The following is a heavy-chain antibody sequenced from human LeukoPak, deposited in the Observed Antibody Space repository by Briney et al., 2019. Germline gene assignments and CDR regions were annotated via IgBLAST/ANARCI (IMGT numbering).Heavy chain of an antibody. CDR3: ATGGVTPIYVVVTATPHLFDY. D-gene: IGHD2-21*02. V-gene: IGHV4-39*01. Sequence: PSETLSLTCTVSGGSIGSSSYSWGWIRQPPGKGLEWIGSIYYSGSTYYNPSLKSRVTISVDTSKNQFSLKLSSVTAADTAVYYCATGGVTPIYVVVTATPHLFDYWGQGTLVTVSS. CDR1: GGSIGSSSYS. J-gene: IGHJ4*02. CDR2: IYYSGST.